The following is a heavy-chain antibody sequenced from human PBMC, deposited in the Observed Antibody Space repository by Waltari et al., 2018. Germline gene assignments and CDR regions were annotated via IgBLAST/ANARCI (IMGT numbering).Heavy chain of an antibody. CDR3: AGQREYYGSGRYVGRSDY. Sequence: QVQLQESGPGLVKPSETLSLTCAVSGYSISSGYYWGWIRQPPGKGLEWIGSIYHSGSTYYNPSIKCRVTRTGDTPKNQFSLKLSSVTAADTAVYYCAGQREYYGSGRYVGRSDYWGQGTLVTVSS. J-gene: IGHJ4*02. CDR1: GYSISSGYY. D-gene: IGHD3-10*01. CDR2: IYHSGST. V-gene: IGHV4-38-2*01.